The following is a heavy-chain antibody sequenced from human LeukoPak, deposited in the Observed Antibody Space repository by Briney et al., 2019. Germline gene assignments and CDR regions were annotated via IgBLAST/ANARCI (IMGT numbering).Heavy chain of an antibody. CDR3: ARDYDFWSGYYIGFDY. Sequence: PGGSLRLSCAASGFTFSSYNMNWVRLAPGKGLEWVSSISSSSAYIYCADSVRGRFTISRDNAKNSLYLQMNSLRAEDTAVYYCARDYDFWSGYYIGFDYWGQGTLATVSS. CDR1: GFTFSSYN. CDR2: ISSSSAYI. D-gene: IGHD3-3*01. J-gene: IGHJ4*02. V-gene: IGHV3-21*01.